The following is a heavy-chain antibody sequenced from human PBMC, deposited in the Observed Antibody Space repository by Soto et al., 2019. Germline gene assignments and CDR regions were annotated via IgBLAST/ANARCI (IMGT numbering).Heavy chain of an antibody. V-gene: IGHV3-7*04. CDR2: INEDGREK. CDR3: ARAFYYDSSGYYYYNAMDV. CDR1: GFTFSSYW. J-gene: IGHJ6*01. Sequence: PGGSLRLSCAASGFTFSSYWMTWVRQAPGKGLEWVANINEDGREKYYVDSVKGRFTISRDNAKNSLYLQMNSLRAEDTAVYFCARAFYYDSSGYYYYNAMDVWGQGTTVTLSS. D-gene: IGHD3-22*01.